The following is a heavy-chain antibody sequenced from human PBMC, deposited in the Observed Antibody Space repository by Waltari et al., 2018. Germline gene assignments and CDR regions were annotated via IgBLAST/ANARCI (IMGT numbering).Heavy chain of an antibody. Sequence: QVQLQESGPGLVKPSETLSLTCSVSGAYFESSSHYWCWVRQPPGKGLEWIGYVHYSAKTIYNPSLKSRVTISVDTSKNQLSLRLTSVTAADTAVYYCARDSPITVSGLIQDAFDIWGQGTLVTVSS. CDR2: VHYSAKT. V-gene: IGHV4-61*01. D-gene: IGHD3-3*01. CDR1: GAYFESSSHY. CDR3: ARDSPITVSGLIQDAFDI. J-gene: IGHJ3*02.